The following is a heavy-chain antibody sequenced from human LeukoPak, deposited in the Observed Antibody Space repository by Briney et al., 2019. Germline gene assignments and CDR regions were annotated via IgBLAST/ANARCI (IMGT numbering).Heavy chain of an antibody. J-gene: IGHJ5*02. Sequence: ASVKVSCKASGGTFSSYAISWVRQAPGQGLEWMGGIIPIFGTANYAQKFQGRVTMTTDTSTSTAYMELRSLRSDDTAVYYCARMWYYYGTANWFDPWGQGTLVTVSS. CDR1: GGTFSSYA. V-gene: IGHV1-69*05. CDR3: ARMWYYYGTANWFDP. D-gene: IGHD3-10*01. CDR2: IIPIFGTA.